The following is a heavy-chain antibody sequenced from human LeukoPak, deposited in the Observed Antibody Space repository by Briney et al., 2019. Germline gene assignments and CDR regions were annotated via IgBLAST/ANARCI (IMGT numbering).Heavy chain of an antibody. V-gene: IGHV1-18*01. Sequence: ASVKVSCKASGYTFTSYGISWVRQAPGQGLEWMGWISAYNGNTNYAQKLQGRVTMTTDTSTSTAYMELRSLRSDDTAVYYCARDYPRSGWYWNEEYYFDYWGQGTLVTVSS. CDR2: ISAYNGNT. CDR3: ARDYPRSGWYWNEEYYFDY. D-gene: IGHD6-19*01. J-gene: IGHJ4*02. CDR1: GYTFTSYG.